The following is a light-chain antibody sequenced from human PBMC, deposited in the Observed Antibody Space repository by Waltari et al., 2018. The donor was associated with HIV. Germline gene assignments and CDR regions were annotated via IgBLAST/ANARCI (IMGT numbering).Light chain of an antibody. V-gene: IGLV2-14*01. Sequence: QSALTPPASVSGSPGQTVTISCTGTSGAIGGSNFVSWYHQRPGNAPRLRMYGVSHRPPGVSNSFSGSKSGNTASLTISGSRTDDEADYYCSSYTGLSTVVFGGGTQLTVL. CDR2: GVS. CDR1: SGAIGGSNF. CDR3: SSYTGLSTVV. J-gene: IGLJ2*01.